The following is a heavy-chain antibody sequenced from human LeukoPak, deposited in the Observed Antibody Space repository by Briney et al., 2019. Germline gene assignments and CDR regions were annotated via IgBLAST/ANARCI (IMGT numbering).Heavy chain of an antibody. CDR1: GGSISSYY. Sequence: SETLSLTCTVSGGSISSYYWSWIRQPPGKGLEWIGYIYYSGSTNYNPSPKSRVTISVDTSKNQFSLKLSSVTAADTAVYYCARYREVGATVDYWGQGTLVTVSS. CDR2: IYYSGST. D-gene: IGHD1-26*01. CDR3: ARYREVGATVDY. J-gene: IGHJ4*02. V-gene: IGHV4-59*01.